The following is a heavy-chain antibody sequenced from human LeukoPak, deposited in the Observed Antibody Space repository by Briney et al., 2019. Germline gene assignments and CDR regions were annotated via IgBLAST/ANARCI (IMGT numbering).Heavy chain of an antibody. Sequence: PGGSLRLSCAASGFTFSSYWMSWVRQAPGKGLEWVANIKQDGSEKYYVDSVKGRFTISRDNAKNSLYLQMNSLRAEDTAVYYCARYIPHCSSTSCYIDYYYYYMDVWGKGTTVTVSS. J-gene: IGHJ6*03. CDR1: GFTFSSYW. V-gene: IGHV3-7*01. CDR2: IKQDGSEK. D-gene: IGHD2-2*02. CDR3: ARYIPHCSSTSCYIDYYYYYMDV.